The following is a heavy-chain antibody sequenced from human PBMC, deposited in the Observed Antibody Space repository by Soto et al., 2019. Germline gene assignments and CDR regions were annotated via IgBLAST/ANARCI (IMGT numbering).Heavy chain of an antibody. CDR1: DGSISGHY. CDR3: ARDYFLWYFDY. V-gene: IGHV4-59*11. Sequence: SETLSLTFHAPDGSISGHYWTWIRQPPGKRLEWIANIYYSGGTTYNPSLKSRVTMSLDTSKNQFSLKLSSVTAADTAVYYCARDYFLWYFDYWGRGTLVTVSS. D-gene: IGHD1-26*01. CDR2: IYYSGGT. J-gene: IGHJ4*02.